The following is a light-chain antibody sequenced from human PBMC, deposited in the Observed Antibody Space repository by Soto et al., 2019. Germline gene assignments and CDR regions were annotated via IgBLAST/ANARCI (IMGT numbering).Light chain of an antibody. Sequence: DVVMTQSPLSLPVTLGQPASISCRSSQSPLYSDGNTYLSWFQQRPGQSPRRLIYKVSNRDSGVPDRFSGSGSGTDFTLTISSLQPEDFATYYCLQDYTYPWTFGQGTKVDIK. CDR3: LQDYTYPWT. CDR2: KVS. CDR1: QSPLYSDGNTY. J-gene: IGKJ1*01. V-gene: IGKV2-30*01.